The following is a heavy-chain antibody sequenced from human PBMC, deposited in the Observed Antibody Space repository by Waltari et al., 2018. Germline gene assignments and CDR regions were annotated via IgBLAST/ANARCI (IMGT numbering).Heavy chain of an antibody. J-gene: IGHJ4*02. V-gene: IGHV3-30-3*01. D-gene: IGHD1-1*01. CDR3: ARDLRTTVYYFDY. CDR2: ISYDGSNK. CDR1: GFTFSSYA. Sequence: QVQLVESGGGVVQPGRSLRLSCAASGFTFSSYAMHWVLQAPGKGLEWVAVISYDGSNKYYADSVKGRFTISRDNSKNTLYLQMNSLRAEDTAVYYCARDLRTTVYYFDYWGQGTLVTVSS.